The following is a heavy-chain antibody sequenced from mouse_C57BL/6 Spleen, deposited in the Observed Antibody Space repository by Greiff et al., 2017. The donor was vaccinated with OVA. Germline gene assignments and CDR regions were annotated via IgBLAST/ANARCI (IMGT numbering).Heavy chain of an antibody. Sequence: QVQLQQSGAELVRPGASVTLSCKASGYTFTDYEMHWVKQTPVHGLEWIGAIDPETGGTAYNQKFKGKAILTADKSSSTAYMELRSLTSEYSAVYYCTTYYCTSYSMDYWGQGTSVPVSS. CDR1: GYTFTDYE. D-gene: IGHD1-1*01. V-gene: IGHV1-15*01. J-gene: IGHJ4*01. CDR3: TTYYCTSYSMDY. CDR2: IDPETGGT.